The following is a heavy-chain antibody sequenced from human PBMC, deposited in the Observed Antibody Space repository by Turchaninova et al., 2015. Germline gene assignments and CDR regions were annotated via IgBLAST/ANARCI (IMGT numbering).Heavy chain of an antibody. CDR1: GYTFTDNA. CDR2: IPDGNGNT. Sequence: QVQLVQSGAEVKEPGTSVKVSCKASGYTFTDNALHWVRQAPGQRLEWMGWIPDGNGNTKYSQTFQDRVTLTRDTAASTAYMELSGLRSEDSAVYYCARVYYVSGGPMYAFHIWGHGTMVTVSS. V-gene: IGHV1-3*01. D-gene: IGHD3-10*01. CDR3: ARVYYVSGGPMYAFHI. J-gene: IGHJ3*02.